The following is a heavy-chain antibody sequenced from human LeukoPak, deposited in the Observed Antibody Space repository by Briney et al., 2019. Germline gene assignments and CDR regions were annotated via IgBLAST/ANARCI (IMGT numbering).Heavy chain of an antibody. Sequence: SVKVSCKASGYTFTSYDINWVRQAPGQGLEWMGGIIPIFVTANYAQKFQGRVTITADESTSTAYMELSSLRSEDTAVYYCARDGLLWFGELYYYYYMDVWGKGTTVTISS. CDR2: IIPIFVTA. CDR3: ARDGLLWFGELYYYYYMDV. D-gene: IGHD3-10*01. CDR1: GYTFTSYD. J-gene: IGHJ6*03. V-gene: IGHV1-69*13.